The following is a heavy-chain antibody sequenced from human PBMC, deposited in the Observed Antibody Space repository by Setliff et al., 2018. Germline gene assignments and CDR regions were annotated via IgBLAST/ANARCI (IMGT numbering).Heavy chain of an antibody. CDR1: GYTFSSYA. CDR2: ISTNTGNP. D-gene: IGHD3-16*01. CDR3: AREGEGSTFFPLDASDI. J-gene: IGHJ3*02. Sequence: GASVKVSCKASGYTFSSYAMNWVRQAPGQGLEWMGWISTNTGNPTYAQGFTGRFVFSLDTSVSTAYLQISSLKAEDTAVYYCAREGEGSTFFPLDASDIWGQGTMVTVSS. V-gene: IGHV7-4-1*02.